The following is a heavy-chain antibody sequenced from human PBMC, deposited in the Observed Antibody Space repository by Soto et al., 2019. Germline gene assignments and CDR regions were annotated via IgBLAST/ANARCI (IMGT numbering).Heavy chain of an antibody. J-gene: IGHJ6*02. Sequence: SETLSLTCAVYGGSFSGYYWSWIRQPPGKGLEWIGEINHSGSANYNPSLKSRVTISVDTSKNQFSLKLSSVTAADTAVYYCARGWTVTTSYYYYGMDVWGQGTTVTVSS. D-gene: IGHD4-17*01. V-gene: IGHV4-34*01. CDR3: ARGWTVTTSYYYYGMDV. CDR2: INHSGSA. CDR1: GGSFSGYY.